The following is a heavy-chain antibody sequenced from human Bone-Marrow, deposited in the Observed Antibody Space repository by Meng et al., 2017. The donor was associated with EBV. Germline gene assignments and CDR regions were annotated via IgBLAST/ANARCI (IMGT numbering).Heavy chain of an antibody. V-gene: IGHV1-2*02. D-gene: IGHD5-12*01. CDR1: GYTFTGYY. CDR3: AMGLATDFDY. J-gene: IGHJ4*02. Sequence: QVQLVQSGAEVKKPGASLKVSCKASGYTFTGYYIHLVRQAPGQGLEWVGWINPNSGGTNYAEKFQGRVTMTRDTSITTAFMELSSLKSDDTAVYYCAMGLATDFDYWGQGTLVTVSS. CDR2: INPNSGGT.